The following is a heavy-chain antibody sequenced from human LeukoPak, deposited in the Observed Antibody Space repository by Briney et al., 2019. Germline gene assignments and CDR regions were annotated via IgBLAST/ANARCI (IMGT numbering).Heavy chain of an antibody. D-gene: IGHD4-17*01. J-gene: IGHJ6*02. CDR3: ARESTVTGDGMDV. CDR2: IYSGGST. V-gene: IGHV3-66*01. Sequence: GSLRLSCAASGFTVSSNYMSWVRQAPGKGLEWVSVIYSGGSTYYADSVKGRFTISRDNSKNTLYLQMNSLRAEDTAVYYCARESTVTGDGMDVWGQGTTVTVSS. CDR1: GFTVSSNY.